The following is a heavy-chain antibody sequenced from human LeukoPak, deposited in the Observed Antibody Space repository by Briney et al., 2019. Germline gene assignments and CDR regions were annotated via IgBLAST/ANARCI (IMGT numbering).Heavy chain of an antibody. CDR2: ISGSGGST. J-gene: IGHJ4*02. V-gene: IGHV3-23*01. CDR3: VGEVDPLDY. Sequence: GGSLRLSCAASGFTFSSYAMSWVRQAPGKGLEWVSAISGSGGSTYYAGSVKGRFTISRDTSESTLYLLMNSIRAEDTGIYFCVGEVDPLDYWGQGTLVTVSS. CDR1: GFTFSSYA. D-gene: IGHD3-16*01.